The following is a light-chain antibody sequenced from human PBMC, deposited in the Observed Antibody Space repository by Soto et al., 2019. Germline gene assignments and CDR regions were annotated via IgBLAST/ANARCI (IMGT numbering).Light chain of an antibody. V-gene: IGKV3D-15*01. J-gene: IGKJ1*01. CDR3: QQYGTSPQT. Sequence: EIVMTQSPATLSVSPGERATLSCRASQSVSSNLAWYQQKPGQAPGLLIYDTSTRASGVPDRFSGSGSGTEFTLTISRPEPEDFAVYYCQQYGTSPQTFGQGTKVDIK. CDR1: QSVSSN. CDR2: DTS.